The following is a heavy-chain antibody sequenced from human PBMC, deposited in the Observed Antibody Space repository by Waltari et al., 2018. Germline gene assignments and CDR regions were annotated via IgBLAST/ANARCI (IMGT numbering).Heavy chain of an antibody. J-gene: IGHJ4*02. CDR1: GYTFTSYA. D-gene: IGHD6-13*01. CDR3: ARGGSSPDEDYFDY. V-gene: IGHV7-4-1*02. Sequence: QVQLVQSGSELKKPGASVKVSCKASGYTFTSYAMNWVRQAPGQGLEWMGWINTNTGNPTYAKGCTGRLVFSLDTSVSTAYLQSSSLKAEDTAVYYCARGGSSPDEDYFDYWGQGTLVTVSS. CDR2: INTNTGNP.